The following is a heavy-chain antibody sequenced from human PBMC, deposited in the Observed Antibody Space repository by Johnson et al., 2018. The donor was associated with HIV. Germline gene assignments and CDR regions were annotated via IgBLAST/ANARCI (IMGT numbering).Heavy chain of an antibody. Sequence: VQLVESGGGLVQPGGSLRLSCAASGFTFSSYAMHWVRQAPGKGLEYVSAISSDGGSSYSANSVKGRFTISRDNSKNTLFLQMGSLRADDMAVYYCARRAHDAVDIWGQGTMVTVSS. V-gene: IGHV3-64*01. CDR3: ARRAHDAVDI. CDR2: ISSDGGSS. CDR1: GFTFSSYA. J-gene: IGHJ3*02.